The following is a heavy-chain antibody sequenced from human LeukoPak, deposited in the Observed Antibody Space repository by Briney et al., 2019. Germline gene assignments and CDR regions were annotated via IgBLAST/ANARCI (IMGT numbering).Heavy chain of an antibody. CDR3: ARYGSGSYLRDPFDY. J-gene: IGHJ4*02. CDR2: ITADGYET. V-gene: IGHV3-74*03. D-gene: IGHD3-10*01. CDR1: GFTFSNHW. Sequence: GGSLRLSCTASGFTFSNHWMHWVRQAPGKGLVWVSQITADGYETTYADFVKGRFTISRDNAENTLFLEMNSLRAEDTAVYYCARYGSGSYLRDPFDYWGQGTLVTVSS.